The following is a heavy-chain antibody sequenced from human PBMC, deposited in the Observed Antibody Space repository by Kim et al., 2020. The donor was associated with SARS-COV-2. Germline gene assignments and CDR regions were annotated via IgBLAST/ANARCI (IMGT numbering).Heavy chain of an antibody. CDR2: INSDGSST. Sequence: GGSLRLSCAASGFTFSSYWMHWVRQAPGKGLVWVSRINSDGSSTSYADSVKGRFTISRDNAKNTLYLQMNSLRAEDTAVYYCARADIYYYYGMDVWGQGTTVTVSS. D-gene: IGHD3-9*01. V-gene: IGHV3-74*01. CDR1: GFTFSSYW. CDR3: ARADIYYYYGMDV. J-gene: IGHJ6*02.